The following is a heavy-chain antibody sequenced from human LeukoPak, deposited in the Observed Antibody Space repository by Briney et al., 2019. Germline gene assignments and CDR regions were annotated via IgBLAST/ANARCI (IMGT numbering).Heavy chain of an antibody. V-gene: IGHV3-21*01. CDR3: AELGITMIGGV. CDR2: ISSSSSYI. J-gene: IGHJ6*04. CDR1: GFTFSSYS. D-gene: IGHD3-10*02. Sequence: GGSLRLSCAASGFTFSSYSMNWVRQAPGKGLGWVSSISSSSSYIYHADSVKGRLTISRDNAKNSLYLQMNSLRAEDTAVYYCAELGITMIGGVWGKGTTVTISS.